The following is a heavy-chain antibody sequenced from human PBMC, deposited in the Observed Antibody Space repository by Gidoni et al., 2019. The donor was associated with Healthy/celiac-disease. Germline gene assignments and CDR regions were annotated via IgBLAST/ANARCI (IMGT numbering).Heavy chain of an antibody. CDR3: AKESTYGSGINGMDV. D-gene: IGHD3-10*01. CDR1: GFTFDDYA. CDR2: ISWDGGST. J-gene: IGHJ6*02. V-gene: IGHV3-43D*04. Sequence: EMQLVESGGVVVQPGGSLRLSCAASGFTFDDYAMHWVRQAPGKGLEWVSLISWDGGSTYYANSVKGRFTISRDKSKNSLYLQMNSLRAEDTALYYCAKESTYGSGINGMDVWGQGTTVTVSS.